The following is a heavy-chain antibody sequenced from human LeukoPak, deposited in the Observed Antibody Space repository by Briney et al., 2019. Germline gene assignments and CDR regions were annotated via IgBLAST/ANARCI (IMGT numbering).Heavy chain of an antibody. CDR3: ARFRGQRYCSSTSCYRGFDY. J-gene: IGHJ4*02. CDR1: GGSFSGYY. Sequence: SETLSLTCAVYGGSFSGYYWSWIRQPPGKGLEWIGEINHSGSTNYNPSLKNRVTISVDTSKNQFSLKLSSVTAADTAVYYCARFRGQRYCSSTSCYRGFDYWGQGTLVTVSS. D-gene: IGHD2-2*02. V-gene: IGHV4-34*01. CDR2: INHSGST.